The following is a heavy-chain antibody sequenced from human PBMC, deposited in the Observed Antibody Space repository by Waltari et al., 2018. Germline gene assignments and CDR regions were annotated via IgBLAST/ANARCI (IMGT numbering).Heavy chain of an antibody. J-gene: IGHJ3*02. CDR2: INHSGST. CDR3: ARGPESSTHSFDI. V-gene: IGHV4-34*01. Sequence: QVQLQQWGAGLLKPSETLSLTCTVYGGSFSDYYWSWIRQPPGKGLEWIGEINHSGSTNYHPYRESRGTISVDSSKGQFFLKLTSVTAADTAVYYCARGPESSTHSFDIWGQGTMVLVSS. CDR1: GGSFSDYY.